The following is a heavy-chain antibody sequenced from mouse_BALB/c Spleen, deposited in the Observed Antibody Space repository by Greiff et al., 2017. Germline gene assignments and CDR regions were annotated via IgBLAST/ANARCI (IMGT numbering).Heavy chain of an antibody. CDR2: INPSNGGT. D-gene: IGHD2-2*01. CDR3: TRSRGYDVAWFAY. V-gene: IGHV1S81*02. CDR1: GYTFTSYY. Sequence: QVQLKESGAELVKPGASVKLSCKASGYTFTSYYMYWVKQRPGQGLEWIGEINPSNGGTNFNEKFKSKATLTVDKSSSTAYMQLSSLTSEDSAVYYCTRSRGYDVAWFAYWGQGTLVTVSA. J-gene: IGHJ3*01.